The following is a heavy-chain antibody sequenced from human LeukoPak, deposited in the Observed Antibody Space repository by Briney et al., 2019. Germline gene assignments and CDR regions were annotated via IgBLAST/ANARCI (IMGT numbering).Heavy chain of an antibody. CDR1: GGSISSSSYY. Sequence: SETLSLTCTVSGGSISSSSYYWGWIRQPPGKGLEWIGSIYYSGSTYYNPSLKSRVTISVDTSKNQFSLKLSSVTAADTAVYYCARHARIMITFWGVTLNWFDPWGQGTLVTVSS. J-gene: IGHJ5*02. V-gene: IGHV4-39*01. D-gene: IGHD3-16*01. CDR2: IYYSGST. CDR3: ARHARIMITFWGVTLNWFDP.